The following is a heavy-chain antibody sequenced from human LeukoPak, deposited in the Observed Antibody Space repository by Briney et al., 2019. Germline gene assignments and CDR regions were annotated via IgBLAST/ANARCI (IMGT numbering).Heavy chain of an antibody. Sequence: SETLSLICAVYGGSFSGYYWSWIRQPPGKGLEWIGEINHSGSTNYNPSLKSRVTISVDTSKNQFSLKLSSVTAADTAVYYCARSEPALPHWGQGTLVTVSS. CDR3: ARSEPALPH. CDR1: GGSFSGYY. D-gene: IGHD1-14*01. V-gene: IGHV4-34*01. CDR2: INHSGST. J-gene: IGHJ4*02.